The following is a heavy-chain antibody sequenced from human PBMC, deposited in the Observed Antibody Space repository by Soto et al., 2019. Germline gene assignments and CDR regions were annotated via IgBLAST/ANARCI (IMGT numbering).Heavy chain of an antibody. Sequence: ASVKVSWKASGYTFTSYGISWVRQAPGQGLERKGWISAYNGNTNYAQKLQGRVTMTTDTSTSTAYMELRSLRFDDTAVYYCAIDLCSSTSCFVGVARFYHYGIAGWGQVTTVT. CDR2: ISAYNGNT. CDR1: GYTFTSYG. CDR3: AIDLCSSTSCFVGVARFYHYGIAG. V-gene: IGHV1-18*01. J-gene: IGHJ6*02. D-gene: IGHD2-2*01.